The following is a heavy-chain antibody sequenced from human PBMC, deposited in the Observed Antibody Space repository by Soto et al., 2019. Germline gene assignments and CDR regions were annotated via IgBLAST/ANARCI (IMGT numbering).Heavy chain of an antibody. CDR2: FRSGGGT. Sequence: QVQLQESGPGLVKPSETLSLTCTVSGDSISSYNLAWIRQPPGKGLEWIGYFRSGGGTSYNPSLKSRVAISAAPSMKQFSLRLGSLTAADTAVYYCVRQGVGVLHGLVDVWGQGTTVTVSS. CDR3: VRQGVGVLHGLVDV. CDR1: GDSISSYN. D-gene: IGHD3-10*01. V-gene: IGHV4-59*08. J-gene: IGHJ6*02.